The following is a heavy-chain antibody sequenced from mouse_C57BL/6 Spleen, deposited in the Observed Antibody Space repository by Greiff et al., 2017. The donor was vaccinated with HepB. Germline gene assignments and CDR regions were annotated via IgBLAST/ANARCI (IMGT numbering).Heavy chain of an antibody. CDR3: AEVGDYYCSSYWYFDV. CDR2: ISYSGST. V-gene: IGHV3-1*01. D-gene: IGHD1-1*01. CDR1: GYSITSGYD. Sequence: EVQLQQSGPGMVKPSQSLSLTCTVTGYSITSGYDWHWIRHFPGNKLEWMGYISYSGSTNYNPSLKSRISITHDTSKNHFFLKLNSVTTEDTATYYSAEVGDYYCSSYWYFDVWGTGTTVTVSS. J-gene: IGHJ1*03.